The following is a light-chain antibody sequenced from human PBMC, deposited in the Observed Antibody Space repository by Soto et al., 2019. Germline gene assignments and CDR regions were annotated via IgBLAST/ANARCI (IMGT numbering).Light chain of an antibody. Sequence: QSALTQPASVSGSPGQSIAISCTGTRSDVGAYNYVSWYQQHPGKAPKLMISEVTNRPSGVSDRFSGSKSGNTAFLTISGLQAEDEAVYYCCSHSSSITWMFGGGTQLTVL. J-gene: IGLJ3*02. CDR3: CSHSSSITWM. CDR2: EVT. CDR1: RSDVGAYNY. V-gene: IGLV2-14*01.